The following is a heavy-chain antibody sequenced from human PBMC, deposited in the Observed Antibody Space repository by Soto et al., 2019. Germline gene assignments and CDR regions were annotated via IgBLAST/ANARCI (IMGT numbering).Heavy chain of an antibody. V-gene: IGHV3-74*01. CDR3: ARAKSLYFDY. CDR2: INSDGSST. CDR1: VFTCISYW. Sequence: GSLRLSCAASVFTCISYWMHWVRRAPGKGLVWVSRINSDGSSTSYADSVKGRFTISRDNAKNTLYLQMNSLRAEDTAVYYCARAKSLYFDYWGQGTLVTVS. J-gene: IGHJ4*02.